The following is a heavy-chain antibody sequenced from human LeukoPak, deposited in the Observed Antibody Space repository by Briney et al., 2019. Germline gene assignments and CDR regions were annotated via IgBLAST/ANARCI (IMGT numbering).Heavy chain of an antibody. V-gene: IGHV3-21*01. Sequence: GGSLSLSCAASGFTFSSYSMNWVRQAPGKGLEWVSSISSSSSYIYYADSVKGRFTISRDNAKNSLYLQMNSLRAEDTAVYYCARDDYTVGGWFDPWGQGTLVTVSS. CDR3: ARDDYTVGGWFDP. J-gene: IGHJ5*02. CDR2: ISSSSSYI. CDR1: GFTFSSYS. D-gene: IGHD4-11*01.